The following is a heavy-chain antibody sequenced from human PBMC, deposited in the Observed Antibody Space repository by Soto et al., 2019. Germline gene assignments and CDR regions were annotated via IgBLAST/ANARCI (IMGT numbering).Heavy chain of an antibody. V-gene: IGHV3-23*01. CDR3: AKVEYYYDSSGSVPVDY. CDR1: GFTFSSYA. Sequence: RGSLRVSCAASGFTFSSYAMSWVRQAPGKGLEWVSAISGSGGSTYYADSVKGRFTISRDNSKNTLYLQMNSLRAEDTAVYYCAKVEYYYDSSGSVPVDYWGQGTLVTVSS. D-gene: IGHD3-22*01. J-gene: IGHJ4*02. CDR2: ISGSGGST.